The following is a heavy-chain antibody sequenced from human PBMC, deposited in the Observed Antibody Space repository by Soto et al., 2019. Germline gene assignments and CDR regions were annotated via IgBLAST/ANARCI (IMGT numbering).Heavy chain of an antibody. CDR2: MNPNSGNT. CDR3: GRVHFWSGSIIYYYYGMDV. J-gene: IGHJ6*01. V-gene: IGHV1-8*01. CDR1: GYTFTRSG. D-gene: IGHD3-3*02. Sequence: ASVKVSCKASGYTFTRSGISWVRQAPGQGLEWMGWMNPNSGNTGYAQKFQGRVTMTRNTSISTAHMELSSLRSEDTAVYYCGRVHFWSGSIIYYYYGMDVWGQGTTVTVSS.